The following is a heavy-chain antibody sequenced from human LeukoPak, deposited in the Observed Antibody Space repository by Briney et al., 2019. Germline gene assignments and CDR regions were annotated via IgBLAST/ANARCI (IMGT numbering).Heavy chain of an antibody. CDR2: ISHSGLT. CDR3: ARHRAIAGPFDH. J-gene: IGHJ4*02. Sequence: PSETLSLTCTVSGGSISGYYCSWFRLPPGKGLEWIGQISHSGLTKYNPALKSRLTISVDTSKNQISVNLISVTAADTAFYYCARHRAIAGPFDHWGQGALVTVSP. D-gene: IGHD6-19*01. V-gene: IGHV4-59*08. CDR1: GGSISGYY.